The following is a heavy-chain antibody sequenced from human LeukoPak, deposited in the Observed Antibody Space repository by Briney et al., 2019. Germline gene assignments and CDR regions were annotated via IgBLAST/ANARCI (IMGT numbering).Heavy chain of an antibody. CDR2: IIPIFGTA. J-gene: IGHJ4*02. D-gene: IGHD4-17*01. CDR3: ARGGEYGDYGFDY. V-gene: IGHV1-69*05. Sequence: VASVKVSCKASGGTFSSYAISWVRQAPGQGLEWMGGIIPIFGTANYAQKFQGRVTITTDESTSTAYMELSSLRSEDTAVYYCARGGEYGDYGFDYWGQGTLVTVSS. CDR1: GGTFSSYA.